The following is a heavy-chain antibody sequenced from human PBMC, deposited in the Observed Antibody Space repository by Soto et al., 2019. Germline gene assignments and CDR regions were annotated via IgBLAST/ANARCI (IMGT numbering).Heavy chain of an antibody. CDR2: ISGSGGST. J-gene: IGHJ4*02. CDR1: GFTFSSYA. Sequence: GGSLRLSCAASGFTFSSYAMSWVRQTPGKGLEWVSAISGSGGSTYYADSVKGRFTISRDNSKNTLYLQMNSLRAEDTAVYYCAKGSTGSTSCYVDYWGQGTLVTVSS. V-gene: IGHV3-23*01. D-gene: IGHD2-2*01. CDR3: AKGSTGSTSCYVDY.